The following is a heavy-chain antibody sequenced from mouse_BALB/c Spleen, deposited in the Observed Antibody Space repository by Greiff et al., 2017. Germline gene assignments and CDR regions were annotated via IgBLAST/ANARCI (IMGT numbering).Heavy chain of an antibody. CDR1: GYSITSDYA. Sequence: EVQLQESGPGLVKPSQSLSLTCTVTGYSITSDYAWNWIRQFPGNKLEWMGYISYSGSTSYNPSLKSRISITRDTSKNQFFLQLNSVTTEDTATYYCARFDERTYYGNWGAMDYWGQGTSVTVSS. CDR2: ISYSGST. D-gene: IGHD2-10*01. J-gene: IGHJ4*01. CDR3: ARFDERTYYGNWGAMDY. V-gene: IGHV3-2*02.